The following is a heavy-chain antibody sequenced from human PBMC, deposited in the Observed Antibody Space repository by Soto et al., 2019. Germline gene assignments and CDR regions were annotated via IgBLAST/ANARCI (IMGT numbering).Heavy chain of an antibody. Sequence: SETLSLTCTVSGGSISSSSYYWGWIRQPPGKGLEWIGSIYYSGSTYYNPSLKSRVTISVDTSKNQFSLKLSSVTAADTAVYYCASGRAAIGWYWGQGTLVTRLL. J-gene: IGHJ4*02. CDR3: ASGRAAIGWY. D-gene: IGHD2-2*01. CDR1: GGSISSSSYY. V-gene: IGHV4-39*01. CDR2: IYYSGST.